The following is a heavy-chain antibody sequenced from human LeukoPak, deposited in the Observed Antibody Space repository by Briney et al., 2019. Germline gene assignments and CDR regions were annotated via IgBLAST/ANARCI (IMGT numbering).Heavy chain of an antibody. Sequence: ASVNVSCKASGYILTDYYMHWLRQAPAQGLAWMGWINPNSGGTNYPQKFQGRVTMTRDTSISTAYMELSRLRSDDTAVYYCARGRYSSRYYFDYWGQGTLVTVSS. CDR2: INPNSGGT. J-gene: IGHJ4*02. D-gene: IGHD6-13*01. V-gene: IGHV1-2*02. CDR1: GYILTDYY. CDR3: ARGRYSSRYYFDY.